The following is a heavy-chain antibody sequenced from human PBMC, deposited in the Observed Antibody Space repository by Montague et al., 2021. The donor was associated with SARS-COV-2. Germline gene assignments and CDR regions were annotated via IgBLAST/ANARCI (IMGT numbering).Heavy chain of an antibody. J-gene: IGHJ4*02. D-gene: IGHD1-26*01. Sequence: SETLSLTCTVSGGSIISGTYYWGWIRQPPGKGLEWIGRIRTTGRTSYNRSLASRVFMSVDTSTNQFSLRLTSVTAADTAVYFCARFGSGTLEFDLWGQGTLVTVSS. CDR2: IRTTGRT. CDR1: GGSIISGTYY. V-gene: IGHV4-39*01. CDR3: ARFGSGTLEFDL.